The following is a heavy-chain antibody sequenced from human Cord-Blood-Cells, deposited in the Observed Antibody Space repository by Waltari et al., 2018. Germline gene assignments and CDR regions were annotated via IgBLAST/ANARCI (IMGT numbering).Heavy chain of an antibody. D-gene: IGHD3-3*01. J-gene: IGHJ6*02. CDR2: INAGNGNT. Sequence: QVQLVQSGAEVKKPGASVKVSCKASGYTFTSYAMHWVRQAPGQRLEWMGWINAGNGNTKYSQKFQGRVTITRDTSASTAYMELSSLRSEDTAVYYCASRGGYDFWSGYYNYYYGMDVWGQGTTVTVSS. CDR3: ASRGGYDFWSGYYNYYYGMDV. V-gene: IGHV1-3*01. CDR1: GYTFTSYA.